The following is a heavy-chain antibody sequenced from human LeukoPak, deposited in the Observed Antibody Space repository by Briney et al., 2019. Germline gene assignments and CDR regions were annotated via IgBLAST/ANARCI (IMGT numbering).Heavy chain of an antibody. J-gene: IGHJ4*02. CDR2: ISSSSSYI. D-gene: IGHD6-19*01. CDR3: ARGLAVAGAIIDY. Sequence: PGGSLRLSCAASGFTFSSYSMNWVRQAPGKGLEWVSSISSSSSYIYYADSVKGRFTISRDNAKNSLYLQMNSLRAEDTAVYYCARGLAVAGAIIDYWGQGTLVTVSP. CDR1: GFTFSSYS. V-gene: IGHV3-21*01.